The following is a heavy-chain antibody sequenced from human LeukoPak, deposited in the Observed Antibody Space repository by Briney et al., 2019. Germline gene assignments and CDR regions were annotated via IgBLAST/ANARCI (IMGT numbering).Heavy chain of an antibody. CDR3: ARLKSTISSGWFDP. CDR2: INPNSGGT. D-gene: IGHD6-6*01. CDR1: GYIFTTYY. J-gene: IGHJ5*02. Sequence: ASVKVSCKASGYIFTTYYMHWVRQAPGQGLEWMGWINPNSGGTSYAQKFQGRVTMTRDTSISTVYMELSRLRSDDTAVYYCARLKSTISSGWFDPWGQGALVTVSS. V-gene: IGHV1-2*02.